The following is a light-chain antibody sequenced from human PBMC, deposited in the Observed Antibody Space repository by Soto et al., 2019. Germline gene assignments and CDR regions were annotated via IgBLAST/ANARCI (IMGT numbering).Light chain of an antibody. V-gene: IGLV2-14*01. CDR2: DVS. Sequence: QSFLTQPASVSGSPGQSITISCTGTSSDVGGHNSVSWYRQDPGKAPKLMIYDVSNRPSGVSDRFSGSKSGSTASLTISGLQIEDEADYYCSSFTSSVTYVFGTGTKVTVL. CDR1: SSDVGGHNS. J-gene: IGLJ1*01. CDR3: SSFTSSVTYV.